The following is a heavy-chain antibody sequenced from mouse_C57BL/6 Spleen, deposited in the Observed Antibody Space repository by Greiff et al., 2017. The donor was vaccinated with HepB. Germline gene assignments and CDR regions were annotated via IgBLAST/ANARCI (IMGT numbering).Heavy chain of an antibody. D-gene: IGHD1-1*01. CDR2: IDPENGDT. CDR1: GFNIKDDY. J-gene: IGHJ3*01. Sequence: EVQLQQSGAELVRPGASVKLSCTASGFNIKDDYMHWVKQRPEQGLEWIGWIDPENGDTEYASKFQGKATITADTSSNTAYLQLSSLTSEDTAVYYCTTIPYGSSYPWFAYWGQGTLVTVSA. CDR3: TTIPYGSSYPWFAY. V-gene: IGHV14-4*01.